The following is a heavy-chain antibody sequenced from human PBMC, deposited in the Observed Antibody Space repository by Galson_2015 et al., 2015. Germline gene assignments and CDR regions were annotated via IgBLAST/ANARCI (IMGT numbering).Heavy chain of an antibody. CDR1: GGTFRSYA. CDR3: ATAGDYYESSGYSDALDI. Sequence: SVKVSCQASGGTFRSYAISWVRQAPGQGLEWMGGIIPIFGTANYARKFQGRVTITADESTSTVYMELSSLRSEGTAVYYRATAGDYYESSGYSDALDIWGKGTMVTVSS. J-gene: IGHJ3*02. CDR2: IIPIFGTA. V-gene: IGHV1-69*13. D-gene: IGHD3-22*01.